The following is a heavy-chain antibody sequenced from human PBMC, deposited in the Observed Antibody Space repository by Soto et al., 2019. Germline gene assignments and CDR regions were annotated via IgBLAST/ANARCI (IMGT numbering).Heavy chain of an antibody. Sequence: GGSLRLSCAASGFTFNTYWMNWVRQAPGKGLEWVANIKEDESEKYYVDSVKGRFTISRDNAKNSLFLQMSSLRAEDTAVYYCEKSISATGYDYWGQGTLVTVSS. J-gene: IGHJ4*02. CDR3: EKSISATGYDY. CDR2: IKEDESEK. CDR1: GFTFNTYW. V-gene: IGHV3-7*03. D-gene: IGHD6-13*01.